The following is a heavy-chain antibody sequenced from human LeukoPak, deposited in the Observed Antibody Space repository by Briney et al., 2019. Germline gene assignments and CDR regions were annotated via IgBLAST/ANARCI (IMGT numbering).Heavy chain of an antibody. CDR1: GFTFSSYA. CDR2: ISYDGSNK. D-gene: IGHD6-13*01. V-gene: IGHV3-30*04. CDR3: ARDRGSSWSLSWFDP. J-gene: IGHJ5*02. Sequence: PGGSLRLSCAASGFTFSSYAVHWVRQAPGKGLEWVAVISYDGSNKYYADSVKGRFTISRDNSKNTLYLQMNSLRAEDTAVYYCARDRGSSWSLSWFDPWGQGTLVTVSS.